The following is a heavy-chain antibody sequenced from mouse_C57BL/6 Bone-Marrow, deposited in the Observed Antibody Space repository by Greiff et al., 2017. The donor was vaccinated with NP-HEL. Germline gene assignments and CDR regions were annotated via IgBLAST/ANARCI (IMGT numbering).Heavy chain of an antibody. D-gene: IGHD1-1*01. Sequence: DVKLVESGGGLVKPGGSLKLSCAASGFTFSDYGMHWVRQAPEKGLEWVAYISSGSSTIYYADTVKGRFTISRDNAKNTLFLQMTSLRSEDTAMYYCASLYYGSRTGDYWGQGTTLTVSS. CDR2: ISSGSSTI. CDR1: GFTFSDYG. CDR3: ASLYYGSRTGDY. J-gene: IGHJ2*01. V-gene: IGHV5-17*01.